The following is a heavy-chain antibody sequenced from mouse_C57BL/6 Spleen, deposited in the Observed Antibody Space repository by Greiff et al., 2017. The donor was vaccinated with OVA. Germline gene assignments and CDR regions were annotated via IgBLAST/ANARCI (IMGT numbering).Heavy chain of an antibody. CDR2: IHPSDSDT. V-gene: IGHV1-74*01. CDR1: GYTFTSYW. J-gene: IGHJ2*01. D-gene: IGHD4-1*01. CDR3: AIKELGRGDY. Sequence: QVQLQQSGAELVKPGASVKVSCKASGYTFTSYWMHWVKQRPGQGLEWIGRIHPSDSDTNYNQKFKGKATLTVHKASSTAYLQLSSLRSEDSAVYYCAIKELGRGDYWGQGTTLTGSS.